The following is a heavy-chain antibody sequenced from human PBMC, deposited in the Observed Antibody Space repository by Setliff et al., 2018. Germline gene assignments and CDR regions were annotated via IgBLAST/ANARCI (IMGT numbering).Heavy chain of an antibody. D-gene: IGHD6-19*01. CDR3: ARGRAGHSGH. CDR1: GGTFSYYY. Sequence: SETLSLTCAASGGTFSYYYWTWIRQPPGKGLEWIGEINHSGSTSYNPSLESRVTISVDTSKNQFSLKLSSVTAADTAVYYCARGRAGHSGHWGQGTLVTVSS. CDR2: INHSGST. V-gene: IGHV4-34*01. J-gene: IGHJ4*02.